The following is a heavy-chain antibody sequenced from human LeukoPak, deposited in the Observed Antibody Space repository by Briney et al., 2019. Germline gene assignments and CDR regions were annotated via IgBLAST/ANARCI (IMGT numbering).Heavy chain of an antibody. CDR1: GGSISSYY. D-gene: IGHD6-6*01. Sequence: PSETLSLTCTVSGGSISSYYWSWIRQPPGKGLEWIGYIYYSGSTNYNPSLKSRVTISVDTSKNQFSLTLSSVTAADTAVYYCAREGEYSSSSGGFDYWGQGTLVTVSS. J-gene: IGHJ4*02. CDR3: AREGEYSSSSGGFDY. V-gene: IGHV4-59*01. CDR2: IYYSGST.